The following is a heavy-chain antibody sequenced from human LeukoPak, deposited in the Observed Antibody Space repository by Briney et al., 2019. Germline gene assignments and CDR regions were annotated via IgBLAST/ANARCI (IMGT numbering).Heavy chain of an antibody. CDR2: ISAGNGNT. CDR1: GYTFTSYA. D-gene: IGHD4-17*01. CDR3: ARDGTVTTFGPEGYFNY. Sequence: ASVKVSCKASGYTFTSYAMHWVRQAPGQRLEWMGWISAGNGNTKYSQKFQGRVTITRDTSASTAYMELSSLRSEDTAVYYCARDGTVTTFGPEGYFNYWGQGTLVTVSS. V-gene: IGHV1-3*01. J-gene: IGHJ4*02.